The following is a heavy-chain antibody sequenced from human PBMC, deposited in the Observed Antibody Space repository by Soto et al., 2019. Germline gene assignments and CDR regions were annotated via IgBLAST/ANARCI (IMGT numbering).Heavy chain of an antibody. Sequence: ASVKVSCKASGYTFTGYYMHWVRQAPGQGLEWMGWINPNSGGTNYAQKFQGWVTMTRDTSISTAYMELSRLRSDDTAVYYCARVGRRVPKYYYESSGSALDYWGQGTLVPVSS. D-gene: IGHD3-22*01. CDR3: ARVGRRVPKYYYESSGSALDY. CDR2: INPNSGGT. J-gene: IGHJ4*02. V-gene: IGHV1-2*04. CDR1: GYTFTGYY.